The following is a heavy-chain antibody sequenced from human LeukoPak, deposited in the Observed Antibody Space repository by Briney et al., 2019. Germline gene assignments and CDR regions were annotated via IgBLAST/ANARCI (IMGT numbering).Heavy chain of an antibody. Sequence: GGSLRLFCAASGLSFSSYSMMGVRQAPAMGLEWVSYISSSSSTIYYADSVKGRFTISRDNAKNSLYLQMNSLRAEDTAVYYCARGRGYGDVKGIIDYWGQGTLVTVSS. CDR1: GLSFSSYS. V-gene: IGHV3-48*01. J-gene: IGHJ4*02. D-gene: IGHD4-17*01. CDR2: ISSSSSTI. CDR3: ARGRGYGDVKGIIDY.